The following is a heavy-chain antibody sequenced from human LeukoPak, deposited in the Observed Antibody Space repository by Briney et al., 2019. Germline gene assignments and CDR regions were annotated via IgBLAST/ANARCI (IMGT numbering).Heavy chain of an antibody. J-gene: IGHJ4*02. Sequence: GESLKISCKGSGYTFTSYGISWVRQAPGQGLEWMGWISAYNGNTNYAQKLQGRVTMTTDTSTSTAYMELRSLRSDDTAVYYCARDWEMYSSSSGAFDYWGQGTLVTVSS. CDR2: ISAYNGNT. CDR3: ARDWEMYSSSSGAFDY. CDR1: GYTFTSYG. D-gene: IGHD6-6*01. V-gene: IGHV1-18*01.